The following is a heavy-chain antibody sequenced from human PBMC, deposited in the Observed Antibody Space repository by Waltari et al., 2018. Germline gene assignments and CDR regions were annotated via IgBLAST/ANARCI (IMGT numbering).Heavy chain of an antibody. CDR1: GGSISGGYD. CDR3: ARQSGSYYRYYFDY. J-gene: IGHJ4*02. V-gene: IGHV4-38-2*01. Sequence: QVQLQESGPGLVKPSETLSLTCAVSGGSISGGYDWSWIRQPPGKGLEWIGYIYGSSGSTNYNPSLKNRVTISKDTSKSQFSLNLSSVTAADTAVYYCARQSGSYYRYYFDYWGQGVLVTVSS. CDR2: IYGSSGST. D-gene: IGHD3-22*01.